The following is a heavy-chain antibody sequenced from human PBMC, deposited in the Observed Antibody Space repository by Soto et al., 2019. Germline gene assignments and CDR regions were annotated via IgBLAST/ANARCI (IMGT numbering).Heavy chain of an antibody. CDR1: GGSFSTFY. CDR2: INHSGST. J-gene: IGHJ4*02. D-gene: IGHD5-18*01. CDR3: ARQRGYSSGLTYFDF. V-gene: IGHV4-34*01. Sequence: PSETPSLTCGVYGGSFSTFYWSWIRQSPGKGLEWIGEINHSGSTNYNPSLKSRVTISIDTSKNQFSLKLSSVTAADTAVYYCARQRGYSSGLTYFDFWGQGTLVTVSA.